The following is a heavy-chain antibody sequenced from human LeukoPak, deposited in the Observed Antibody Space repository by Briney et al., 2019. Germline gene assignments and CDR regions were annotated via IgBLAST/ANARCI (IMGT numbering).Heavy chain of an antibody. Sequence: PGGSLILSYCVSIFHLRIQVTLWLRQAPGKGLEWVSAISGSGRSTYYADSAKGRFTISRDNSKNTLYLQVNSLRAEDTAVYYCAKDTSVKRSYYRYYYRVHYWGQGTTVTVSS. V-gene: IGHV3-23*01. D-gene: IGHD3-10*01. J-gene: IGHJ6*02. CDR1: IFHLRIQV. CDR3: AKDTSVKRSYYRYYYRVHY. CDR2: ISGSGRST.